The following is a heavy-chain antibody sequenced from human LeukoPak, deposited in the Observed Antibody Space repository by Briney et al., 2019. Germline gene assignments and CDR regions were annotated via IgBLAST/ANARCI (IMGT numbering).Heavy chain of an antibody. D-gene: IGHD4-17*01. J-gene: IGHJ6*04. V-gene: IGHV4-59*08. CDR3: ARHVYGEGMVV. Sequence: SSENLSLTCTVSGGSLNGYYWGWIRQPPGKGLECIGYIHSSEGTAHNASLKSRLTISLDTSKNQFSLTLSSVTAADTAVYYCARHVYGEGMVVWGKGTTVTVSS. CDR1: GGSLNGYY. CDR2: IHSSEGT.